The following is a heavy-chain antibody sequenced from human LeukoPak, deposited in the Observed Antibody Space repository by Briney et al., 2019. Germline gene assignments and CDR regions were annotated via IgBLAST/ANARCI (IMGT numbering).Heavy chain of an antibody. CDR1: GFTFSSYA. J-gene: IGHJ4*02. CDR3: ARDARLYKWELLAY. CDR2: MSYDEKYK. D-gene: IGHD1-26*01. Sequence: GGSLRLSCAASGFTFSSYAMSWVRQAPGKGLEWVAVMSYDEKYKIYADSVKGRFTISRDNSKNTVCLQMDNLRPEDTAVYYCARDARLYKWELLAYWGQGTLVTVSS. V-gene: IGHV3-30*04.